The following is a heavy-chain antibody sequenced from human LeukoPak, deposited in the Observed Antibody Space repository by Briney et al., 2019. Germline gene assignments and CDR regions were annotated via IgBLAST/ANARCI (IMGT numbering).Heavy chain of an antibody. CDR3: AILLRSVAFDI. CDR2: ISSSSSYI. D-gene: IGHD3-3*01. CDR1: GFTFSSYS. J-gene: IGHJ3*02. V-gene: IGHV3-21*01. Sequence: GGSLRLPCAASGFTFSSYSMNWVRQAPGKGLEWVSSISSSSSYIYYADSVKGRFTISRDNAKNSLYLQMNSLRAEDTAVYYCAILLRSVAFDIRGQGTMVTVSS.